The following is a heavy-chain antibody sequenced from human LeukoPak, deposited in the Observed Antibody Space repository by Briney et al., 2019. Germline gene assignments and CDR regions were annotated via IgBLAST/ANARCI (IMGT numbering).Heavy chain of an antibody. V-gene: IGHV3-23*01. CDR1: GFTFSSFA. D-gene: IGHD1-26*01. J-gene: IGHJ6*02. CDR2: MSAGGGTT. Sequence: PERSLRLSCAASGFTFSSFAMHWVRQAPGKGLEWVSAMSAGGGTTYYADSVKGRFTISRDNSKNTLYLQMNSLRAEDTAVYYCARPSLRGTYYYYPMDVWGQGTTVTVSS. CDR3: ARPSLRGTYYYYPMDV.